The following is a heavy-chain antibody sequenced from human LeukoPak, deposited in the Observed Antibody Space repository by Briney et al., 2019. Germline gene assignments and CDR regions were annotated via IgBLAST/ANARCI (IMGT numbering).Heavy chain of an antibody. CDR1: GFTFSIYA. V-gene: IGHV3-23*01. J-gene: IGHJ4*02. CDR3: ARERRGTGKDYGNNYFDC. CDR2: ISGSGSGGST. D-gene: IGHD4-17*01. Sequence: GGSLRLSCAASGFTFSIYAMSWVRQAPGKGLEWVSGISGSGSGGSTNYADSVKGRFTISRDNSKNILYLQMNSLRAGDTAVYYCARERRGTGKDYGNNYFDCWGQGTLVTVSS.